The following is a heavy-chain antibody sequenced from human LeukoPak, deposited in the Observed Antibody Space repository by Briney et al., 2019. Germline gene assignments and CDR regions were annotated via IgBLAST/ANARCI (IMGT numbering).Heavy chain of an antibody. Sequence: TSETLSLTCTVSGGSISSYYWSWIRQPPGKGLKWIGYIYYSGSTNYNPSLKSRVTISVDTSKNQFSLKLSSVTAADTAVYYCARAAMVRGVIIGLDYWGQGTLVTVSS. J-gene: IGHJ4*02. V-gene: IGHV4-59*01. CDR1: GGSISSYY. D-gene: IGHD3-10*01. CDR2: IYYSGST. CDR3: ARAAMVRGVIIGLDY.